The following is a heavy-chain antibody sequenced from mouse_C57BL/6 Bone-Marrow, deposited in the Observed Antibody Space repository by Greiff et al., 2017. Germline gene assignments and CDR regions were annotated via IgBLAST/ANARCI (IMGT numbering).Heavy chain of an antibody. D-gene: IGHD2-4*01. V-gene: IGHV14-4*01. J-gene: IGHJ4*01. CDR2: IDPENGDT. CDR1: GFNIKDDY. Sequence: VQLQQSGAELVRPGASVKLSCTASGFNIKDDYMHWVKQRPEQGLEWIGWIDPENGDTEYASKFQGKATITADPSSNTAYLQLSSLTSEDTAVYYWTTEIYYDLYYAMDYWGQGTSVTVSS. CDR3: TTEIYYDLYYAMDY.